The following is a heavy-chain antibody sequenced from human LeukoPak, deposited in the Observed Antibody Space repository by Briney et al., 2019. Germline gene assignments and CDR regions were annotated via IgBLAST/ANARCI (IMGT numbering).Heavy chain of an antibody. V-gene: IGHV1-8*01. J-gene: IGHJ4*01. CDR1: GYTFTSYD. D-gene: IGHD3-22*01. CDR2: MNPNSGNT. CDR3: ARVVVIIKTPSLYYFDY. Sequence: GASVKVSCKASGYTFTSYDINWVRQATGQGLEWMGWMNPNSGNTGYAQKFQGRVTMTRNTSISTAYMELSSLSSEDTAVYYCARVVVIIKTPSLYYFDYWGHGTLVTVSS.